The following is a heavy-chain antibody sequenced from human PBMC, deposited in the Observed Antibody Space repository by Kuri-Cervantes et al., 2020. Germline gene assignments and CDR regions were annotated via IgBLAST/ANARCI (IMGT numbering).Heavy chain of an antibody. CDR3: AKGDCSGGSCYFYYYYYMDV. CDR2: ISWNSGSI. D-gene: IGHD2-15*01. V-gene: IGHV3-9*01. CDR1: GFTFDDYA. Sequence: LSLTCAASGFTFDDYAMHWVRQGPGKGLEWVSGISWNSGSIGYADSVKGRFTISRDNAKNSLYLQMNSLRAEDTALYYCAKGDCSGGSCYFYYYYYMDVWGKGTTVTVSS. J-gene: IGHJ6*03.